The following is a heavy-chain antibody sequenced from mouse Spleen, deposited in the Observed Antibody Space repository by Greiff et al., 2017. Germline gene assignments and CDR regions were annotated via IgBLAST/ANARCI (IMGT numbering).Heavy chain of an antibody. CDR3: ANRWLLRGYAMDY. V-gene: IGHV1-42*01. CDR1: GYSFTGYY. J-gene: IGHJ4*01. CDR2: INPSNGGN. D-gene: IGHD2-3*01. Sequence: EVQLQQSGPELVKPGASVKISCKASGYSFTGYYMNWVKQSPEKSLEWIGEINPSNGGNTYNQKFKAKATLTVDKSSSTAYMQLKSLTSEDSAVYYFANRWLLRGYAMDYLGQGTSVTVSS.